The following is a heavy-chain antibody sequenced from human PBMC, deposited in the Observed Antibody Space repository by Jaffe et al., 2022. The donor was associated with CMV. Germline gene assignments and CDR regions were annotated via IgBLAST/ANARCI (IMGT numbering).Heavy chain of an antibody. J-gene: IGHJ4*02. D-gene: IGHD3-22*01. CDR3: IRSGYYGYFDY. V-gene: IGHV3-43*01. CDR2: ISWDGGST. Sequence: EVQLVESGGVVVQPGGSLRLSCAASGFTFDDYTMHWVRQAPGKGLEWVSLISWDGGSTYYADSVKGRFTISRDNSKNSLYLQMNSLRTEDTALYYCIRSGYYGYFDYWGQGTLVTVSS. CDR1: GFTFDDYT.